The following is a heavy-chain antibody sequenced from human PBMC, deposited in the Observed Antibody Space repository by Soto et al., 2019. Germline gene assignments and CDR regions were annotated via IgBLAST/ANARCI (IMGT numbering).Heavy chain of an antibody. CDR1: GGSISSGGYY. CDR2: IYYSGST. J-gene: IGHJ6*02. CDR3: ARAPLGGLPTYPYYYGMDV. Sequence: PSETLSLTCTVSGGSISSGGYYWSWIRQHPGKGLEWIGYIYYSGSTYYNPSLKRRVTISVDTSKNQFSLKLSSVTAADTAVYYCARAPLGGLPTYPYYYGMDVWGQGTTVTVSS. V-gene: IGHV4-31*03.